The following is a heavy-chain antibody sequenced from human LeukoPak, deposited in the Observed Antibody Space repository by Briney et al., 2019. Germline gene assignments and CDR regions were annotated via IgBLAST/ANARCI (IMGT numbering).Heavy chain of an antibody. D-gene: IGHD3-22*01. Sequence: GGSLRLSCAASGFTFSSYSMNWVRQAPGKGLEWVSCISSISSLIYYADTVKGRFTIARDNAKNSLYLQMNSLRAEDTAVYYCVTDGADYYDSTGYPIYFDYWGQGTLVTVSS. J-gene: IGHJ4*02. CDR3: VTDGADYYDSTGYPIYFDY. V-gene: IGHV3-21*01. CDR2: ISSISSLI. CDR1: GFTFSSYS.